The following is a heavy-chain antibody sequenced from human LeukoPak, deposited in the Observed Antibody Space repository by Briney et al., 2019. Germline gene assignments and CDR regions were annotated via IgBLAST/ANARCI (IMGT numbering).Heavy chain of an antibody. CDR3: ARVALGSCTDSACYSRTFDI. CDR1: GDGVSGNSIA. V-gene: IGHV6-1*01. J-gene: IGHJ3*02. CDR2: TYYRSKWYS. D-gene: IGHD2-15*01. Sequence: SQTLSLTCAISGDGVSGNSIAWTWIRQSPSRGLEWLGRTYYRSKWYSDSALSLKGRISINPDTSKNQFSLQLTSVTPEDSAVYYCARVALGSCTDSACYSRTFDIWGQGTMVTVSS.